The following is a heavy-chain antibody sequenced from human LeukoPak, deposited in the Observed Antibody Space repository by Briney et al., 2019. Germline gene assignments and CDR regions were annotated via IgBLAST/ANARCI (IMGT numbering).Heavy chain of an antibody. CDR3: AGGGSGYFDY. V-gene: IGHV3-21*04. CDR1: GFTFNSYT. J-gene: IGHJ4*02. D-gene: IGHD3-16*01. Sequence: GGSLRLSCAASGFTFNSYTMNWVRQAPGKGLESVSSIRSNSRGINYADSVKGRFTISRDNTKNSLYLQMNSLRAEDTAVYYCAGGGSGYFDYWGQGTLVTVSS. CDR2: IRSNSRGI.